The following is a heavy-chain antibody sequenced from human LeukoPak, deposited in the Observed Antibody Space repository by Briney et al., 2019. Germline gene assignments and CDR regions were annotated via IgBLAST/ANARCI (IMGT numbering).Heavy chain of an antibody. CDR3: MSYAGRSDDY. D-gene: IGHD3-16*01. CDR2: ISSSSSYR. CDR1: GFTFSRDS. Sequence: GWSLRLSCAASGFTFSRDSMNWVRQAPGKGLEWVSSISSSSSYRYYADSVKGRFTISRDNAKNSLHLQMNSLRAEDTAVYYCMSYAGRSDDYWGQGTLVTVSS. V-gene: IGHV3-21*01. J-gene: IGHJ4*02.